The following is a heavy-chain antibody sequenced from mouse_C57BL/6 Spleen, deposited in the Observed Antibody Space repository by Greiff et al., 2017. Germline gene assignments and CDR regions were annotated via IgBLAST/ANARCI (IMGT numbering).Heavy chain of an antibody. J-gene: IGHJ3*01. V-gene: IGHV1-55*01. D-gene: IGHD2-4*01. CDR1: GYTFTSYW. CDR3: ARDDYDGAWFAY. Sequence: QVQLQQSGAELVKPGASVKMSCKASGYTFTSYWITWVKQRPGQGLEWIGDIYPGSGSTNYNEKFKSKATLTVDTSSSTAYMQLSSLTSEDSAVYYCARDDYDGAWFAYWGQGTLVTVSA. CDR2: IYPGSGST.